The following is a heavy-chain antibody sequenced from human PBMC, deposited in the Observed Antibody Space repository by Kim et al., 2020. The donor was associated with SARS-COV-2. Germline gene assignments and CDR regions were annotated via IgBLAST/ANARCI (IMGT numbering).Heavy chain of an antibody. D-gene: IGHD3-3*01. CDR3: ASPFGVVRESFDY. Sequence: AQKFQGRVTITADESTSTAYMGLSSLGSEDTAVYYCASPFGVVRESFDYWGQGTLVTVSS. J-gene: IGHJ4*02. V-gene: IGHV1-69*01.